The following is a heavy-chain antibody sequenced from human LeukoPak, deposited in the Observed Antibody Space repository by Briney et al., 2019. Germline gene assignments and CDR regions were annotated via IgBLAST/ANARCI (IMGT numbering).Heavy chain of an antibody. V-gene: IGHV4-61*02. D-gene: IGHD6-13*01. CDR1: GGSISSGSYY. CDR2: IDTSGNT. CDR3: ARVSSSWYQDWYFDL. Sequence: SQTLSLTCTVSGGSISSGSYYWSWIRQPAGKGLEWIGRIDTSGNTNYKPSLKSRVTMSVDTSKNQFSLKLSSVTAADTAVYYCARVSSSWYQDWYFDLWGRGTLVTVSS. J-gene: IGHJ2*01.